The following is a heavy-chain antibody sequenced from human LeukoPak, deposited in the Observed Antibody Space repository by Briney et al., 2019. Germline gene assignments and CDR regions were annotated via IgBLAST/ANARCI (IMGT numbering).Heavy chain of an antibody. CDR1: GFTFSSYA. D-gene: IGHD3-16*01. CDR2: ISYDGSNK. V-gene: IGHV3-30-3*01. J-gene: IGHJ3*02. CDR3: ARETYYDYARAFDI. Sequence: GGSLRLSCAASGFTFSSYAMHWVRQAPGKGLEWVAVISYDGSNKYYADSVKGRFTISRDNSKNTLYLQMNSLRAEDTAVYYCARETYYDYARAFDIWGQGTMVTVSS.